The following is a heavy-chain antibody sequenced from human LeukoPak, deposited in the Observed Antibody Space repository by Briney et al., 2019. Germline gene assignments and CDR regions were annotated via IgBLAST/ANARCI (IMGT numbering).Heavy chain of an antibody. Sequence: SETLSLTCGVYGGSFSGYYWSWIRQPPGKGLEWIGEINHSGSTNYNPSLKSRVTISVDTSKNQFSLKLSSVTAADTAVYYCARGCGNSSRSFDYWGQGTLVTVSS. CDR1: GGSFSGYY. D-gene: IGHD6-13*01. CDR2: INHSGST. V-gene: IGHV4-34*01. CDR3: ARGCGNSSRSFDY. J-gene: IGHJ4*02.